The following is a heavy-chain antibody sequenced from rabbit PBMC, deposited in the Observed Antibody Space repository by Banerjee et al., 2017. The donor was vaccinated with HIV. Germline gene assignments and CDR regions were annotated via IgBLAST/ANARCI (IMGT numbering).Heavy chain of an antibody. CDR1: GIDFSRYYY. D-gene: IGHD1-1*01. Sequence: QSLEETGGGLVQPGGSLTLSCKASGIDFSRYYYLCWVRQAPGKGLEWIACIYVGDGSTYYASWVNGRSTISRSTSLNTVTLQMTSLTAADTATYFCARGYVSSGGRINLWGPGTLVTVS. CDR3: ARGYVSSGGRINL. CDR2: IYVGDGST. V-gene: IGHV1S43*01. J-gene: IGHJ4*01.